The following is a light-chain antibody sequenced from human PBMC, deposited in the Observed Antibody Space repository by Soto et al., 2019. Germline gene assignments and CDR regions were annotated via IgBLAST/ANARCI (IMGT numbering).Light chain of an antibody. V-gene: IGKV1-5*01. CDR3: QQYESLPLT. Sequence: DIQMTQSPSILSASVGDIVTMTCVAGQMIRSWLAWYQQKPGKAPKLLIYDAYSLESGVPSRFSGRRSGTEFTLTIAGLQPEDFATYYCQQYESLPLTFGQGTRLAIK. J-gene: IGKJ5*01. CDR1: QMIRSW. CDR2: DAY.